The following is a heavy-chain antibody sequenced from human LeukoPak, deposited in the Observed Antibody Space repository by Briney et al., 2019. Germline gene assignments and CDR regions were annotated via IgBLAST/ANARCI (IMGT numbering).Heavy chain of an antibody. V-gene: IGHV1-2*02. CDR1: GGTFSSYA. CDR3: ARARIVVVTAIPDY. Sequence: GASVKVSCKASGGTFSSYAVSWVRQAPGQGLEWMGWINPNSGGTNYAQKFQGRVTMTRDTSISTAYMELSRLRSDDTAVYYCARARIVVVTAIPDYWGQGTLVTVSS. CDR2: INPNSGGT. D-gene: IGHD2-21*02. J-gene: IGHJ4*02.